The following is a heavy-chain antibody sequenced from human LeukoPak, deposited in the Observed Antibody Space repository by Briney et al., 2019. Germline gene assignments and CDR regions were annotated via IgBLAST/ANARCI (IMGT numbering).Heavy chain of an antibody. Sequence: GGSLRLSCAVSGFTFTDYAMNWVRQAPGKGLEWVSGISGTGTNTYYADYVKGRFTISRDNSQNTLYLQMNSLRAEDTAVYYCAKDYSGSYYFDYWGQGTLATVSS. CDR3: AKDYSGSYYFDY. CDR1: GFTFTDYA. J-gene: IGHJ4*02. D-gene: IGHD1-26*01. CDR2: ISGTGTNT. V-gene: IGHV3-23*01.